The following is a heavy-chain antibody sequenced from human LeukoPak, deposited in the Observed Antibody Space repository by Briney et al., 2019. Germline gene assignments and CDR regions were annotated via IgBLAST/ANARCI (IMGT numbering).Heavy chain of an antibody. V-gene: IGHV4-59*01. Sequence: SETLSLTCTVSGGSISSYYWSWIRQPPGKGLEWIGYIYYSGSTNYNPSLKSRVTISVDTSKNQFSLKLSSVTAADTAVYYCARDYYDSSGYYPRLWGQGTLVTVSS. D-gene: IGHD3-22*01. CDR3: ARDYYDSSGYYPRL. CDR1: GGSISSYY. J-gene: IGHJ4*02. CDR2: IYYSGST.